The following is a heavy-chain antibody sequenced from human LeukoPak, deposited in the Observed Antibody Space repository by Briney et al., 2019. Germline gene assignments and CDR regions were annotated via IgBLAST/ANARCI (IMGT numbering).Heavy chain of an antibody. D-gene: IGHD3-22*01. CDR1: GYSFTSYW. J-gene: IGHJ5*02. CDR2: IYAGDSDT. Sequence: GESLKISCKGSGYSFTSYWIGWVRQMPGKGLDWMGIIYAGDSDTRYSPSLQGQVPISADKSISTAYLQWSSLKASDTAMYYCATTSSGFNQLDPWGQGALVTVSS. CDR3: ATTSSGFNQLDP. V-gene: IGHV5-51*01.